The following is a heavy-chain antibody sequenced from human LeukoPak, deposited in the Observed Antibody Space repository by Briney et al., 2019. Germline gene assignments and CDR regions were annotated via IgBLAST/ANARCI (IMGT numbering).Heavy chain of an antibody. V-gene: IGHV3-23*01. CDR1: GFTFNKYI. Sequence: PGGSLRLSCAGSGFTFNKYIMTWVHQAPGKGLEWVSAISGSGGSTYYADSVKGRFTISRDNSKNTLYLQMNSLRAEDTAVYYCAKDIPAYYSDSSGYYSEYFDYWGQGTLVTVSS. CDR3: AKDIPAYYSDSSGYYSEYFDY. CDR2: ISGSGGST. J-gene: IGHJ4*02. D-gene: IGHD3-22*01.